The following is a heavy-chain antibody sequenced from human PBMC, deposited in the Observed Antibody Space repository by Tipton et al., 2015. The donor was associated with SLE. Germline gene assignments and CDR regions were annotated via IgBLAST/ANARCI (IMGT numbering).Heavy chain of an antibody. D-gene: IGHD6-13*01. CDR3: AREDGSSWYYY. V-gene: IGHV4-34*01. CDR2: VNHSVST. CDR1: GGSFSGYY. J-gene: IGHJ4*02. Sequence: LRLSCAVYGGSFSGYYWNWIRQPPGKGLEWIGKVNHSVSTNYNPSLKSRVTISVDTSKNQFSLKLSSVTAADTAVYYCAREDGSSWYYYWGQGTLVTVSS.